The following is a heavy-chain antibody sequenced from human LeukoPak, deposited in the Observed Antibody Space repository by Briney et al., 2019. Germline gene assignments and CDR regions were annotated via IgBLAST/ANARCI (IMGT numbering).Heavy chain of an antibody. V-gene: IGHV1-69*01. CDR2: IIPIFGTA. Sequence: SVKVSCKASGGTFSSYAISWVRQAPGQGGEWVGGIIPIFGTANYAQKFQGRVTITADESTSTAYMELSSLRSEDTAVYYCARGYCSSTSCYGAYYYYYYMDVWGKGTTVTVSS. J-gene: IGHJ6*03. CDR3: ARGYCSSTSCYGAYYYYYYMDV. CDR1: GGTFSSYA. D-gene: IGHD2-2*01.